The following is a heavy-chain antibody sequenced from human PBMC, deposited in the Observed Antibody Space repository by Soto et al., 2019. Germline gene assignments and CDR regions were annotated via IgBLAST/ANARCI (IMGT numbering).Heavy chain of an antibody. D-gene: IGHD2-2*01. Sequence: PGESLKISCKGSGYSFTSYWIGWVRQMPGKGLEWMGIIYPGDSDTRYSPSFQGQVTISADKSISTAYLQWSSLKASDTAMYYCARQQRYCSSTSCSNWFDPWGQGTLVTVSS. CDR3: ARQQRYCSSTSCSNWFDP. V-gene: IGHV5-51*01. CDR2: IYPGDSDT. J-gene: IGHJ5*02. CDR1: GYSFTSYW.